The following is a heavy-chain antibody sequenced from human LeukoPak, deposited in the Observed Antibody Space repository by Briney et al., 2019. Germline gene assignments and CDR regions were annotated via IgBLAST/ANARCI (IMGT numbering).Heavy chain of an antibody. Sequence: GGSLRLSCTASGFSFGDNAMSWFRQAPGKGLEWVGFIRSKAYGGTTEYAASVKGRFTISRDDSKSIAYLQMNSLKTEGTAVYYCTRAVSSWYIYFDYWGQGTLVTVSS. CDR2: IRSKAYGGTT. D-gene: IGHD6-13*01. CDR1: GFSFGDNA. J-gene: IGHJ4*02. CDR3: TRAVSSWYIYFDY. V-gene: IGHV3-49*03.